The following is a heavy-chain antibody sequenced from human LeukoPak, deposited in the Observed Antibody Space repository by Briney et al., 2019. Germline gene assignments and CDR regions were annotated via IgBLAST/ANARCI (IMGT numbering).Heavy chain of an antibody. Sequence: SVKVSCKASGVTFSRSAFSWVRQVPGQRLEWMGAIIPIFGTSNYAQKFQGRLTITADESTSTAYMELSSLRSGDTAVYYCAKDRTSDSSDYSAWDSWGQGTLVTVSS. CDR2: IIPIFGTS. CDR1: GVTFSRSA. CDR3: AKDRTSDSSDYSAWDS. V-gene: IGHV1-69*01. J-gene: IGHJ4*02. D-gene: IGHD3-22*01.